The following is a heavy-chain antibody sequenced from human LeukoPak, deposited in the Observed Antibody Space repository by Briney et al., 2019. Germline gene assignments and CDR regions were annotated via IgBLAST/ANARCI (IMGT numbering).Heavy chain of an antibody. CDR2: ISSSSSYI. CDR3: ARDQDSSGFLDY. Sequence: GRSLRLSCAASGFTFSSYGMHWVRQAPGKGLEWVSSISSSSSYIYYADSVKGRFTISRDNAKNSLYLQMNSLRAEDTAVYYCARDQDSSGFLDYWGQGTLVTVSS. CDR1: GFTFSSYG. D-gene: IGHD6-19*01. J-gene: IGHJ4*02. V-gene: IGHV3-21*01.